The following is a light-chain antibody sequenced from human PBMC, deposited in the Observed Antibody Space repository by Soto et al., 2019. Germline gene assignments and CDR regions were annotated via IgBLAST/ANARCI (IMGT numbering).Light chain of an antibody. CDR2: DAF. Sequence: EIVLTQSPATLSLSPGEGATLSCRASQSVRNYLAWYQQKPGQAPRLLINDAFKRATGIPARFSGSGSGTDFTLTISRLEPEAFAVYYCQQRTNSLTFGGGTKVEIK. J-gene: IGKJ4*01. CDR3: QQRTNSLT. V-gene: IGKV3-11*01. CDR1: QSVRNY.